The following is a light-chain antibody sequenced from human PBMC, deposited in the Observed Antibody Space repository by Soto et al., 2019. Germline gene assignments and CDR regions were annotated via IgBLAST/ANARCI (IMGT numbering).Light chain of an antibody. V-gene: IGLV2-14*01. CDR3: RSYTSSTTVV. CDR2: EVS. Sequence: QSALTQPASVSGSPGRSITISCTGSSSDVGGYNYVSWYQQHPGKAPKLIIYEVSDRPTGVSNRFSGSKSGNTASLTISGLQADDEADYYCRSYTSSTTVVFGGGTKLTVL. J-gene: IGLJ2*01. CDR1: SSDVGGYNY.